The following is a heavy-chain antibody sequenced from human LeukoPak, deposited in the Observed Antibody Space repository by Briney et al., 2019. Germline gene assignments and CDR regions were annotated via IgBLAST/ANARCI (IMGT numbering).Heavy chain of an antibody. Sequence: SVKVSCKASGDTFSSYAISWVRQAPGQGLEWMGGIIPIFGTANYAQKFQGRVTITADESTSTAYMELSSLRSEDTAVYYCARGNFYDSSGYYYLWGQGTLVTVSS. D-gene: IGHD3-22*01. CDR2: IIPIFGTA. J-gene: IGHJ4*02. V-gene: IGHV1-69*13. CDR3: ARGNFYDSSGYYYL. CDR1: GDTFSSYA.